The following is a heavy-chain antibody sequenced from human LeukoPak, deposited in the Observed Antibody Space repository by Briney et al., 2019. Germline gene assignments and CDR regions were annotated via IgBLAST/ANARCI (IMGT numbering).Heavy chain of an antibody. D-gene: IGHD3-22*01. J-gene: IGHJ4*02. V-gene: IGHV1-46*01. Sequence: GASVKVSCKASGYSFTGYYMHWVRQAPGQGLEWMGIIHPSGDSTSYAQKFQGRVTLTRDTSTSTVYMELSSLRSEDTAVYYCARGWYYDSSGYFDYWGQGTLLTVSS. CDR1: GYSFTGYY. CDR3: ARGWYYDSSGYFDY. CDR2: IHPSGDST.